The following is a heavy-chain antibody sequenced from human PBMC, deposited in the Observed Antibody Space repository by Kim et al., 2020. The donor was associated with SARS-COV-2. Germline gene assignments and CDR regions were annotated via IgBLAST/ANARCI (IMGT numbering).Heavy chain of an antibody. CDR1: GGSISSYY. CDR3: ARAPDYTNNWFDP. CDR2: IYYSGST. Sequence: SETLSLTCTVSGGSISSYYWSWIRQPPGKGLEWIGYIYYSGSTNYNPSLKSRVTISVDTSKNQFSLKLSSVTAADTAVYYRARAPDYTNNWFDPWGQGTLVTVSS. V-gene: IGHV4-59*01. D-gene: IGHD4-4*01. J-gene: IGHJ5*02.